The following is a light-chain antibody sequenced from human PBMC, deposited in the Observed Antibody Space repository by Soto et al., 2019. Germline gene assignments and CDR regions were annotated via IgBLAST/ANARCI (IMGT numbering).Light chain of an antibody. CDR1: SSDVGTYNL. J-gene: IGLJ2*01. CDR2: GDN. CDR3: CSYAGSNTDVV. Sequence: QSALTQPASVSGSPGQSITISCTGTSSDVGTYNLVSWYQQHPGKAPKLMIYGDNKRPSGVSNRFSGSKSDNTASLTISGLQAEDEADYYCCSYAGSNTDVVFGGGTKLTVL. V-gene: IGLV2-23*01.